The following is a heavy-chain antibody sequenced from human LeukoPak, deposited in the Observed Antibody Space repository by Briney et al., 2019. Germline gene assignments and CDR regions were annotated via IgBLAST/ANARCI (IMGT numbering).Heavy chain of an antibody. D-gene: IGHD4-17*01. V-gene: IGHV4-34*01. CDR3: ARAEITVTNYGMDV. Sequence: PSETLSLTCAVYGGSFSGYYWSWIRQPPGKGLEWIGEINHSGSTNYNPSLKSRVTISVDTSKNQFSLKLSSVTAADTAVYYCARAEITVTNYGMDVWGQGTTVTVSS. J-gene: IGHJ6*02. CDR1: GGSFSGYY. CDR2: INHSGST.